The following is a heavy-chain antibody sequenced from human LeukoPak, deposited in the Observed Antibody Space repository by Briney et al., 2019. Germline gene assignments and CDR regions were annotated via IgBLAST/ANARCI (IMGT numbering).Heavy chain of an antibody. J-gene: IGHJ4*02. V-gene: IGHV3-7*01. D-gene: IGHD3-16*01. CDR1: GFTFSRYW. CDR3: ARDDEFTLGTDS. Sequence: GGSLRLSCAASGFTFSRYWMSWVRRAPGKGLEWVANIKEDGSETYYADSVKGRFTISRDNAKSSLFLQMNSLRAEDTAVYYCARDDEFTLGTDSWGQGTLVTVSS. CDR2: IKEDGSET.